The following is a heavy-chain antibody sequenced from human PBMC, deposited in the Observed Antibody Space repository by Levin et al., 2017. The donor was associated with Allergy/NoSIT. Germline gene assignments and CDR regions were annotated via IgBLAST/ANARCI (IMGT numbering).Heavy chain of an antibody. CDR3: SWPYCSSTSCYVY. Sequence: GGSLRLSCAASGFTFNNAWMDWVRQAPGKGLEWVGRIKSKTDGGTTDYAAPVKGRFTISRDDSQNTLYVQMNSLKTEDTAVYYCSWPYCSSTSCYVYWGQGTLVTVSS. V-gene: IGHV3-15*01. D-gene: IGHD2-2*01. CDR1: GFTFNNAW. J-gene: IGHJ4*02. CDR2: IKSKTDGGTT.